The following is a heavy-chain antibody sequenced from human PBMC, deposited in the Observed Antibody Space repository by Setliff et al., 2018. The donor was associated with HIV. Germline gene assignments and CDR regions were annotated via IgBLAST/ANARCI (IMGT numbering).Heavy chain of an antibody. CDR1: GVSITTDGYY. D-gene: IGHD3-9*01. CDR2: MYHSGST. Sequence: SETLSLTCSVSGVSITTDGYYWSWIRHYPGKGLEWIGYMYHSGSTYYNASLASRLIMSLDPSMNQFSLKLNSMTAADTAMYYCAGGRYFRDIRDSRFDFWGQGMLVTVSS. V-gene: IGHV4-31*03. CDR3: AGGRYFRDIRDSRFDF. J-gene: IGHJ4*02.